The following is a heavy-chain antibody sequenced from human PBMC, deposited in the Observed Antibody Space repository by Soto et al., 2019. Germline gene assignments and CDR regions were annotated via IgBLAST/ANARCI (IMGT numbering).Heavy chain of an antibody. CDR2: ISAYNGNT. Sequence: GASVKVSCKASGYTFTSYGISWVRQAPGQGLEWMGWISAYNGNTNYAQKLQGRVTMTTDTSTSTAYMELRSLRSDDTAVYYCARVYYDSSGYPNWFDPWGQGTLVTVSS. J-gene: IGHJ5*02. CDR3: ARVYYDSSGYPNWFDP. D-gene: IGHD3-22*01. V-gene: IGHV1-18*04. CDR1: GYTFTSYG.